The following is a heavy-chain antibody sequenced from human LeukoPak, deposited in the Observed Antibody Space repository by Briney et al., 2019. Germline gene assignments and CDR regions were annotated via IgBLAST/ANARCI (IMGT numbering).Heavy chain of an antibody. CDR1: GFPFSSYG. CDR3: ARDLSAAFDS. Sequence: PGGSLRLSCAASGFPFSSYGMHWVRQAPGKGLEWVARLVYDERIDCANSVKGRFSISRDNSKNTLFLDMSDLRVEDTAVYYCARDLSAAFDSWGQGVLVTVSS. J-gene: IGHJ4*02. V-gene: IGHV3-33*01. D-gene: IGHD6-19*01. CDR2: LVYDERI.